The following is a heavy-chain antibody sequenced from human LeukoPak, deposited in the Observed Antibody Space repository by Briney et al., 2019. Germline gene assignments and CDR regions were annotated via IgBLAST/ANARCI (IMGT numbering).Heavy chain of an antibody. D-gene: IGHD2-2*01. CDR2: ISSSGSYI. V-gene: IGHV3-21*01. Sequence: GGSLRLSCADSAFTFSTYSMNWVRQAPGKGLEWVSSISSSGSYIYYADSVKGRFTISRDNAKNSLYLQMNSLRAEDTAVYYCARVKVVPAAEYYYYYGMDAWGQGTTVTVSS. CDR3: ARVKVVPAAEYYYYYGMDA. CDR1: AFTFSTYS. J-gene: IGHJ6*02.